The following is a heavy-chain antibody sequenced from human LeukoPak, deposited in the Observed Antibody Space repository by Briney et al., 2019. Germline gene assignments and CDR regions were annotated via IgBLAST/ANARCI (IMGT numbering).Heavy chain of an antibody. CDR1: GGSISSYY. CDR2: IFYSGST. V-gene: IGHV4-59*01. Sequence: SETLSLTCTVSGGSISSYYWSWIRQPPGKGLEWIGYIFYSGSTNCNPSLKSRVTISVGTSKNQFSLNLSSVTAADTAIYYCARDTGYLGSNYGMDVWGQGTTVTVSS. J-gene: IGHJ6*02. D-gene: IGHD3-22*01. CDR3: ARDTGYLGSNYGMDV.